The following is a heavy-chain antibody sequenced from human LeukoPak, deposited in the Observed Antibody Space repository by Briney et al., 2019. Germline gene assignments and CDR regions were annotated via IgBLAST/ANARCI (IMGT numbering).Heavy chain of an antibody. CDR3: ARFYPSIVGATVHQYAFDI. V-gene: IGHV4-4*02. CDR1: GGSISSSNW. J-gene: IGHJ3*02. D-gene: IGHD1-26*01. Sequence: PSGTLSLTCAVSGGSISSSNWWSWVRQPPGKGLEWIGEINHSGSTNYNPSLKSRVTISVDTSKNQFSLKLSSVTAADTAVYYCARFYPSIVGATVHQYAFDIWGQGTMVTVSS. CDR2: INHSGST.